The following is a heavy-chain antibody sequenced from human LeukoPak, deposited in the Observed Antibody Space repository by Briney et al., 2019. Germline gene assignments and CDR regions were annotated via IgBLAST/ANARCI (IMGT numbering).Heavy chain of an antibody. D-gene: IGHD2-15*01. J-gene: IGHJ4*02. CDR2: ISYDGSNK. Sequence: GGSLRLSCAASGFTFSSYAMHWVRQAPGKELEWVAVISYDGSNKYYAGSVKGRFTISRDNSKNTLYLQMNSLRAEDTAVYYCAKDKGGYCSGGSCPHFDYWGQGTLVTVSS. CDR3: AKDKGGYCSGGSCPHFDY. V-gene: IGHV3-30*04. CDR1: GFTFSSYA.